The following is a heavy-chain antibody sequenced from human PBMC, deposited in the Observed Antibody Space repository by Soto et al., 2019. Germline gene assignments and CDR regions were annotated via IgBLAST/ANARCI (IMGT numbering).Heavy chain of an antibody. CDR1: GDSIRNVNYY. D-gene: IGHD3-22*01. CDR2: RYDDGGT. CDR3: ARGIYESSSGYYLDV. V-gene: IGHV4-39*01. J-gene: IGHJ4*02. Sequence: IQLQESGPGLVKPSETLSLTCTVSGDSIRNVNYYWGWIRQPPGKGLEWLVSRYDDGGTFYNPSLKGRVTVSIDTSKKQFSLKKTSVTAADTGVYYCARGIYESSSGYYLDVWGQGNLVTVSS.